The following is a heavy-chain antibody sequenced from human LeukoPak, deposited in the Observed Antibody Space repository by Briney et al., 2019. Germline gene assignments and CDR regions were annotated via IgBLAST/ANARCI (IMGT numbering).Heavy chain of an antibody. CDR2: ISYGGSNK. V-gene: IGHV3-30*18. D-gene: IGHD2-15*01. CDR3: AKDDSKDLSFDY. Sequence: PGGSLRLSCAASGFTFSSYGMHWVRQAPGKGLEWVAVISYGGSNKYYADSVKGRFTISRDNSKNTLYLQMNSLRAEDTAVYYCAKDDSKDLSFDYWGQGTLVTVSS. CDR1: GFTFSSYG. J-gene: IGHJ4*02.